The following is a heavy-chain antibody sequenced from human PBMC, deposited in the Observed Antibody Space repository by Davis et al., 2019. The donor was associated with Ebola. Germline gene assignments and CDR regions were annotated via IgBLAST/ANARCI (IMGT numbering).Heavy chain of an antibody. D-gene: IGHD5-12*01. V-gene: IGHV4-34*01. CDR1: GGSFSGYY. CDR3: ARVTRGWASIDY. J-gene: IGHJ4*02. CDR2: INHSGST. Sequence: SETLSLTCAVYGGSFSGYYWSWIRRPPGKGLEWIGEINHSGSTNYNPSLKSRVTISVDTSKNQFSLKLSSVTAADTAVYYCARVTRGWASIDYWGQGTLVTVSS.